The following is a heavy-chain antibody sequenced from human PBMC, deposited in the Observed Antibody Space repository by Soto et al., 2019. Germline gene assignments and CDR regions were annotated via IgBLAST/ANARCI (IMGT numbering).Heavy chain of an antibody. J-gene: IGHJ4*02. D-gene: IGHD3-16*01. CDR3: ARDWESSVSTWSFGGF. CDR1: GGTYSPYT. CDR2: IIPFLGVT. Sequence: QVQLVQSGAEVKKPGSSVKVSCKSSGGTYSPYTINWVRQAPGQGLEWMGRIIPFLGVTNYGLKFQARVTITADNATNTAYMELRGLRFEDTAVYYCARDWESSVSTWSFGGFWCRGTLVTVSS. V-gene: IGHV1-69*08.